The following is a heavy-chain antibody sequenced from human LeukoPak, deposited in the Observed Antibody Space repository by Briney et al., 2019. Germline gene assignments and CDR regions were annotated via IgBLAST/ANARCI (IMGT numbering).Heavy chain of an antibody. CDR1: GYAFTSYG. CDR3: ARDHSSGWYYYYYGMDV. V-gene: IGHV1-18*01. J-gene: IGHJ6*02. D-gene: IGHD6-19*01. CDR2: ISAYNGNT. Sequence: ASVTVSCTASGYAFTSYGISWVRQAPGQGLEWMGWISAYNGNTNYAQKLQGRVTMTTDTSTSTAYMELRSLRSDDTAVYYCARDHSSGWYYYYYGMDVWGQGTTVTVSS.